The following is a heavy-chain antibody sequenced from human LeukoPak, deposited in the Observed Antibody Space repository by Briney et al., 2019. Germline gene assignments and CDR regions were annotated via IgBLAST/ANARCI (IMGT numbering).Heavy chain of an antibody. V-gene: IGHV3-23*01. D-gene: IGHD3-22*01. Sequence: GGSLRVSCAASGFTFSNYAMSWVRQAPGKGLEWVSSITGNALNTYQADFIKGRFTISRDDSKNTLYLHLSSLRVEDTAVYYCAKLQDFYDNSGYSYFDNWGQGTLVTVSS. CDR3: AKLQDFYDNSGYSYFDN. CDR2: ITGNALNT. J-gene: IGHJ4*02. CDR1: GFTFSNYA.